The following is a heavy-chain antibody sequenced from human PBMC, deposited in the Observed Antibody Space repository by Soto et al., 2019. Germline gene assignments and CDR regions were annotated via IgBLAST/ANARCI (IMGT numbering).Heavy chain of an antibody. CDR2: VSFDGNRQ. CDR1: GFTFSSFA. J-gene: IGHJ4*02. D-gene: IGHD2-2*01. Sequence: QVQLVESGGGVVQPGKSLTLSCAASGFTFSSFAMHWVRQPPGKGLEWVAVVSFDGNRQYFSDSVKGRFTISRDNSKNTVSLHMNGLRADDSALYYCARRHREVPALIGDYFDYWGQGTLVTVSS. V-gene: IGHV3-30*04. CDR3: ARRHREVPALIGDYFDY.